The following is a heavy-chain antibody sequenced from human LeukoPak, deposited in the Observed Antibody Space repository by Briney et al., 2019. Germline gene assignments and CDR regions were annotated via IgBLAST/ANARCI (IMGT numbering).Heavy chain of an antibody. CDR3: VAFSPYF. D-gene: IGHD2-21*01. Sequence: PGGSLRLSCTVSAFTVSRNSMSWVRQAPGKGLEWVSFIYSGSTHYSDSVKGRFTISIDNSKNTLYLQMNSLRAEDTAVYYCVAFSPYFWGQGTLVTVSS. CDR1: AFTVSRNS. CDR2: IYSGST. V-gene: IGHV3-53*01. J-gene: IGHJ4*02.